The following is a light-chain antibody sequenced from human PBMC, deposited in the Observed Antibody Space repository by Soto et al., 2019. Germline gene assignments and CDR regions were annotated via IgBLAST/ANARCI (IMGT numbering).Light chain of an antibody. J-gene: IGLJ2*01. CDR1: SSDVGGYNY. CDR2: DVS. V-gene: IGLV2-14*03. Sequence: QSALTQPASVSGSPGESITISCTGTSSDVGGYNYVSWYQQHPGKAPKLMIYDVSNRPSGVSNRLSGSKSGNTASLTISGLQAEDGADYYCFSYTSSGTMIFGGGTKLTVL. CDR3: FSYTSSGTMI.